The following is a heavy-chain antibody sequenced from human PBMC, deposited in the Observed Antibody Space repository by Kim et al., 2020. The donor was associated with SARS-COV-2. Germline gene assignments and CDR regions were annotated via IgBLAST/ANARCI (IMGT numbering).Heavy chain of an antibody. CDR1: GGSISSYY. D-gene: IGHD2-2*03. Sequence: SETLSLTCTVSGGSISSYYWSWIRQPAGKGLEWIGRIYTSGSTNYNPSLKSRVTMSVDTSRNQFSLKLSSVTAAATAVYYCASGYCSSPSCYQYFQHWGQGTLVTVSS. V-gene: IGHV4-4*07. CDR3: ASGYCSSPSCYQYFQH. CDR2: IYTSGST. J-gene: IGHJ1*01.